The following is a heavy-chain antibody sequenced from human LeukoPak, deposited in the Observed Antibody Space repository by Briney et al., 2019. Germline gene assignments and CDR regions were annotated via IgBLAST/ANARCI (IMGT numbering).Heavy chain of an antibody. D-gene: IGHD2-2*01. CDR1: GFTSSSHS. CDR3: ARDLSSSISCYSY. Sequence: GGSLRLSCAASGFTSSSHSMNWVRQAPGKGLEWVSSISPSGNYIYYADSLEGRFTISRDNAKNSLYLQMNSLRAEDTAVYYCARDLSSSISCYSYWGQGTLVTVSS. CDR2: ISPSGNYI. J-gene: IGHJ4*02. V-gene: IGHV3-21*01.